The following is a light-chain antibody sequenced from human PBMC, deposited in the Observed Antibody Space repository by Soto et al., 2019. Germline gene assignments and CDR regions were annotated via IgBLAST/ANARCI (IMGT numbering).Light chain of an antibody. CDR3: AAWDDSLNGYNYV. CDR1: SSNIGSNT. J-gene: IGLJ1*01. V-gene: IGLV1-44*01. Sequence: QSVLTQPPSASGTPGQRVTISFFGSSSNIGSNTVNWYQQLPGTAPKLLIYSNNQRPSGVPDRFSGSKSGTSASLAISGLQSEDEADYYCAAWDDSLNGYNYVFGTGTKVTVL. CDR2: SNN.